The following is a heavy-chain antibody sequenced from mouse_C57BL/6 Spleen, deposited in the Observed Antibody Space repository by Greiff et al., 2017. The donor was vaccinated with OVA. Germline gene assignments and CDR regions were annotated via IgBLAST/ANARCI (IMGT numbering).Heavy chain of an antibody. CDR2: ISYSGST. V-gene: IGHV3-1*01. D-gene: IGHD1-1*01. CDR1: GYSITSGYD. Sequence: EVHLVESGPGMVKPSQSLSLTCTVTGYSITSGYDWHWIRHFPGNKLEWMGYISYSGSTNYNPSLKSRISITHDTSKNHFFLKLNSVTTEDTATYYCARGGGDYYGSSAFAYWGQGTLVTVSA. CDR3: ARGGGDYYGSSAFAY. J-gene: IGHJ3*01.